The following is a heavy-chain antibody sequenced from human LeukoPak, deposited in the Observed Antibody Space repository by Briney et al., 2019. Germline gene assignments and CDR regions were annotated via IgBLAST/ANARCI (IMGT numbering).Heavy chain of an antibody. CDR1: GGSISGFY. CDR2: IYYSGKI. V-gene: IGHV4-59*01. Sequence: PSETLSLTCTVSGGSISGFYWSWIRQPPGKGLEWIGYIYYSGKINYNPSLKSLFTISVDTSKNQFSLKLSSVTAADTAVYYCARDYVGKFDLWGQGTLVTVSS. J-gene: IGHJ4*02. CDR3: ARDYVGKFDL. D-gene: IGHD3-10*02.